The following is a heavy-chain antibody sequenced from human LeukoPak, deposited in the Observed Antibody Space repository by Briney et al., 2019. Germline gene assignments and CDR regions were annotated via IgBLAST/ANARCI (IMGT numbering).Heavy chain of an antibody. CDR1: GFTFSSYA. CDR2: ISGSGGST. Sequence: GGSLRLSCAASGFTFSSYAMSWVRQAPGKGLEWVSAISGSGGSTYYADSVKGRFTISRDNSKNTLYLQMNSLRAEDTAVYYCASAKSSSGWYYFDYWGQGILVTVSS. CDR3: ASAKSSSGWYYFDY. D-gene: IGHD6-19*01. J-gene: IGHJ4*02. V-gene: IGHV3-23*01.